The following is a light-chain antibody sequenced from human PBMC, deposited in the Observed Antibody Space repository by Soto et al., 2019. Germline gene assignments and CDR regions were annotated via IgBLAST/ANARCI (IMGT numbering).Light chain of an antibody. CDR1: SSDVGAYNF. CDR3: SSYTTSHTLV. J-gene: IGLJ2*01. V-gene: IGLV2-14*03. CDR2: DVT. Sequence: QSALTQPASVSGSPGQSITISCTGTSSDVGAYNFVSWYQQHPGKAPKLMIYDVTNRPSGVSSRFSGSKSGNTASLAISGLQGEDEADYYCSSYTTSHTLVFGGGTKLTVL.